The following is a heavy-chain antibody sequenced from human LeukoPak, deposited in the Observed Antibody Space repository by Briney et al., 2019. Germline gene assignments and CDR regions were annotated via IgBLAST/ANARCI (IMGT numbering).Heavy chain of an antibody. CDR3: ARGAPPQN. Sequence: SETLSLTCTVSGGSISSSSYYWGWIRQPPGKGLEWIGSVYYTGASYYNPSFKSRVTISIDTSKNHFSLNLTSVTAADTAVYYCARGAPPQNWGQGALVPVSS. CDR1: GGSISSSSYY. CDR2: VYYTGAS. J-gene: IGHJ4*02. V-gene: IGHV4-39*07.